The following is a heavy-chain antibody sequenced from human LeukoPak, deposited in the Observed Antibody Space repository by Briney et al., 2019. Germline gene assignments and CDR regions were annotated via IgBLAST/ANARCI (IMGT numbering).Heavy chain of an antibody. Sequence: PGGSPRLSCAASGFIFSNYAMSWVRQAPGKGLEWVSSFDTLDGLTNYAESVKGRFTISRDNSKNTLYLQMNSLTAEDTAVYYCAKPFSFGSDSSYQAFDSWGQGTLVTVSS. CDR2: FDTLDGLT. CDR3: AKPFSFGSDSSYQAFDS. V-gene: IGHV3-23*01. J-gene: IGHJ4*02. CDR1: GFIFSNYA. D-gene: IGHD3-10*01.